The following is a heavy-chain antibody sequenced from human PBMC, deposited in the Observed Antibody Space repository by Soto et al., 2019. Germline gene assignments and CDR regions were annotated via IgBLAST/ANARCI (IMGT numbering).Heavy chain of an antibody. CDR1: GGTFSSYA. V-gene: IGHV1-69*13. CDR3: ARSEYSSPLEWGMDV. D-gene: IGHD6-6*01. J-gene: IGHJ6*02. CDR2: IIPIFGTA. Sequence: SVKVSCKASGGTFSSYAISWVRQAPGQGLEWMGGIIPIFGTANYAQKFQGRVTITADASTSTAYMELSSLRSEDTAVYYCARSEYSSPLEWGMDVWVQGTTVTVSS.